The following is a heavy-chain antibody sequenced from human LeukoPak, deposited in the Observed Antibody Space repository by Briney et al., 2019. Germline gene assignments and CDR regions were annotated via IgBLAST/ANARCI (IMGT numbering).Heavy chain of an antibody. CDR1: GYTFTVYY. CDR3: ARTPGYSSGWYLGY. J-gene: IGHJ4*02. CDR2: INPNSGGT. Sequence: ASVKVSCKAPGYTFTVYYMHWVRQAPGQGLEWMGRINPNSGGTNYAQKFQGRVTITADESTSTAYMELSSLRSEDTAVYYCARTPGYSSGWYLGYWGQGTLVTVSS. D-gene: IGHD6-19*01. V-gene: IGHV1-2*06.